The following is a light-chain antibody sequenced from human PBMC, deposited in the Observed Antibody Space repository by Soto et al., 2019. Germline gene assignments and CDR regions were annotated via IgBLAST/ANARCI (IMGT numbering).Light chain of an antibody. J-gene: IGLJ2*01. Sequence: QSALTQPASVSGSPGQSITISCTGTSSDVGSYNLVSWYQQHPGKAPKLMIYEGSKRPSGVSNRFSGSKSGNTASLTISGLLAEYEADYYCCSYAGSSTYVVFGGGTKLTVL. CDR1: SSDVGSYNL. CDR2: EGS. V-gene: IGLV2-23*01. CDR3: CSYAGSSTYVV.